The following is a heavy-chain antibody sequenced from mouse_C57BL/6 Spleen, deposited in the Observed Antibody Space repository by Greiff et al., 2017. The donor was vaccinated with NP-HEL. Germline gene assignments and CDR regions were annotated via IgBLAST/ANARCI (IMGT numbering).Heavy chain of an antibody. D-gene: IGHD1-1*01. V-gene: IGHV1-80*01. J-gene: IGHJ1*03. CDR2: IYPGDGDT. Sequence: VKLVESGAELVKPGASVKISCKASGYAFSSYWMNWVKQRPGKGLEWIGQIYPGDGDTNYNGKFKGKATLTADKSSSTAYMQLSSLTSEDSAVYFCARNYGSSSRYFDVWGTGTTVTVSS. CDR3: ARNYGSSSRYFDV. CDR1: GYAFSSYW.